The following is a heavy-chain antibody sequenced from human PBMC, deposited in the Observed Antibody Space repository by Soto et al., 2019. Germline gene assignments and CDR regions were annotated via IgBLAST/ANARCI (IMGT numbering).Heavy chain of an antibody. J-gene: IGHJ4*02. D-gene: IGHD2-2*01. CDR3: ARMGVGSCSKGTCYFDN. CDR1: GYSLTNYW. V-gene: IGHV5-51*01. CDR2: IFPGDSET. Sequence: PGESLKISCKSSGYSLTNYWIGWVRQMPGKGPEWMGIIFPGDSETIYSPPFQGQVTISADKSITTAYLQWSSLKASDTAIYWFARMGVGSCSKGTCYFDNWGKGSLVTVSS.